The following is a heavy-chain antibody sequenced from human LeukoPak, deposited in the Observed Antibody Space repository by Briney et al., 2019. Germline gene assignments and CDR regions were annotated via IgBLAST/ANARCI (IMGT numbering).Heavy chain of an antibody. CDR3: AKDPLYCGGDCYSAWGGREYFDY. V-gene: IGHV3-23*01. J-gene: IGHJ4*02. D-gene: IGHD2-21*02. CDR2: ISGSGGST. Sequence: PGGSLRLSCVASGFTFSSYAMSWVRQAPGKGLEWVSAISGSGGSTYYADSVKGRFTISRDNSKNTLYLQMNSLRAEDTAVYYCAKDPLYCGGDCYSAWGGREYFDYWGQGTLVTVSS. CDR1: GFTFSSYA.